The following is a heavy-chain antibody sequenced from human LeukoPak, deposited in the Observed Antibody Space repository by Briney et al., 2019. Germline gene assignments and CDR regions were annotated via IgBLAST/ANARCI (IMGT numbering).Heavy chain of an antibody. CDR1: GGSISSGGYY. V-gene: IGHV4-30-2*02. CDR2: IYHSGST. D-gene: IGHD6-13*01. Sequence: PSQTLSLTCTVSGGSISSGGYYWSWIRQPPGKGLEWIGYIYHSGSTNYNPSLKSRVTISVDTSKNQFSLKLSSVTPADTAVYYCARQVYSSSWSYYFEYWGQGILVTVSS. CDR3: ARQVYSSSWSYYFEY. J-gene: IGHJ4*02.